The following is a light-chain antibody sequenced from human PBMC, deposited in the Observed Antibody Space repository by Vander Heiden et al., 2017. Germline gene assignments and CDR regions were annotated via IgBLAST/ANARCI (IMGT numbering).Light chain of an antibody. V-gene: IGLV2-23*01. CDR3: CTYVGGNSWV. CDR2: EDS. Sequence: PGQSSTLSRSGSTSHAGIYTLVPWYQQHTGKAPKLIIYEDSKRPSWVFNRFSGSKSGSTASLTISAVQAEDEADYYCCTYVGGNSWVFGGGTKLTVL. J-gene: IGLJ3*02. CDR1: TSHAGIYTL.